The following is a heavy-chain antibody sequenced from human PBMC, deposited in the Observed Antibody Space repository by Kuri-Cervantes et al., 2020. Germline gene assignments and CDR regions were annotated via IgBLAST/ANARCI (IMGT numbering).Heavy chain of an antibody. Sequence: GGSLRLSCAASRFTFNSYAMSWVRQAPGKGLEWVSGISGSGGSTYYADSVKGRFTISRDNSKNTLYLQMNSLRAEDTAVYYCAKGRSSSGYYYYSDYWGQGTLVTVSS. CDR2: ISGSGGST. J-gene: IGHJ4*02. V-gene: IGHV3-23*01. CDR3: AKGRSSSGYYYYSDY. CDR1: RFTFNSYA. D-gene: IGHD3-22*01.